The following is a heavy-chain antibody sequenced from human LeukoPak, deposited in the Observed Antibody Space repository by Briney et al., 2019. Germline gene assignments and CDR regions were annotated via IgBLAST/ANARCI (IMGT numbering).Heavy chain of an antibody. J-gene: IGHJ4*02. V-gene: IGHV1-2*06. CDR3: ARVHCTNGVCYLFDY. CDR1: GYTFTGYY. Sequence: PGASVKVPCKASGYTFTGYYMHWVRQAPGQGLEWMGRINPNSGGTNYAQKFQGRVTMTRDTSISTAYMELSRLRSDDTAVYYCARVHCTNGVCYLFDYWGQGTLVTVSS. D-gene: IGHD2-8*01. CDR2: INPNSGGT.